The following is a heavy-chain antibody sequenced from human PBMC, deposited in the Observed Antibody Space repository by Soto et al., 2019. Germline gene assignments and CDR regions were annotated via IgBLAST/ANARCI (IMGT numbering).Heavy chain of an antibody. CDR2: IYYSGST. V-gene: IGHV4-31*03. J-gene: IGHJ5*02. Sequence: QVQLQESGPGLVKPSQTLSLTCTVSGGSISSGGYYWSWIRQHPGKGLEWIGYIYYSGSTYYNPSLKSRVTISVDTSKNQFSLKLSSVTAADTAVYYCARDGHGDYGDYRPNWFDPWGQGTLVTVSS. CDR1: GGSISSGGYY. CDR3: ARDGHGDYGDYRPNWFDP. D-gene: IGHD4-17*01.